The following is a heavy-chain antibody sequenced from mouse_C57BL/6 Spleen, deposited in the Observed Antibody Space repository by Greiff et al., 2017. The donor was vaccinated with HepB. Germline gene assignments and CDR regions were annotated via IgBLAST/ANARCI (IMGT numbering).Heavy chain of an antibody. CDR3: ARSEDGYFDY. J-gene: IGHJ2*01. CDR1: SYTFTSYT. V-gene: IGHV1-4*01. D-gene: IGHD2-3*01. Sequence: VQLQKSGAELARPGASVKMSCKASSYTFTSYTMHWVKQRPGQGLEWIGYINPSSGYTKYNQKFKDKATLTADKSSSTAYMQLSSLTSEDSAVYYCARSEDGYFDYWGQGTTLTVSS. CDR2: INPSSGYT.